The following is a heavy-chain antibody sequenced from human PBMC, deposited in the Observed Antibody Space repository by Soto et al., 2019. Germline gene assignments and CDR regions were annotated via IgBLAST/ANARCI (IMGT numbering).Heavy chain of an antibody. CDR2: IYYSGST. J-gene: IGHJ6*02. Sequence: QLQLQESGPGLVKPSETLSLTCTVSGGSISSSSYYWGWIRQPPGKGLEWIGSIYYSGSTYYNPSLKSRVTISVDTSKNQFSLKLSSVTAADTAVYYCATIRRLELLYYYYGMDVWGQGTTVTVPS. CDR1: GGSISSSSYY. D-gene: IGHD1-7*01. V-gene: IGHV4-39*01. CDR3: ATIRRLELLYYYYGMDV.